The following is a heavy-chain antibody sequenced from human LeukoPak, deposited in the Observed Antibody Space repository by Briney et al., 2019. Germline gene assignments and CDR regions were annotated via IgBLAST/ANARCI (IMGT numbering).Heavy chain of an antibody. CDR3: AKDIVVVPAAMTTFEY. CDR2: ISGSGGST. Sequence: PGGSLRLSCAASGFTLSSYAMSWVRQAPGKGLEWVSAISGSGGSTYYADSVKGRFTISRDNSKNTLYLQMNSLRAEDTAVYYCAKDIVVVPAAMTTFEYWGQGALVTVSS. V-gene: IGHV3-23*01. J-gene: IGHJ4*02. CDR1: GFTLSSYA. D-gene: IGHD2-2*01.